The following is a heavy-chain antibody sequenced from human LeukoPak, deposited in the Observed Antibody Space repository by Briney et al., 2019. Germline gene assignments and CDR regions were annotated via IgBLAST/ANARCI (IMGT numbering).Heavy chain of an antibody. CDR3: VRDGGRYYDSSGYSEPDAFDI. J-gene: IGHJ3*02. D-gene: IGHD3-22*01. CDR2: INPNSGGT. CDR1: GYTFTGYY. Sequence: GASVKVSCKASGYTFTGYYMHWVRQAPGQGLEWMGWINPNSGGTNYAQKFQGRVTMTRDTSISTAYMELSRLRSDDTAVYYCVRDGGRYYDSSGYSEPDAFDIWGQGTMVTVSS. V-gene: IGHV1-2*02.